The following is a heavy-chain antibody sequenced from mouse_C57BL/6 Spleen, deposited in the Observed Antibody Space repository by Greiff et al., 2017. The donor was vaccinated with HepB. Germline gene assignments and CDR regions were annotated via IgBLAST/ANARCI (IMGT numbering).Heavy chain of an antibody. J-gene: IGHJ1*03. Sequence: EVMLVESEGGLVQPGSSMKLSCTASGFTFSDYYMAWVRQVPEKGLEWVANINYDGSSTYYLESLKSRFIISRDNAKNILYLQMSSLKSEDTATYYCARDYYDYPYWYFDVWGTGTTVTVSS. V-gene: IGHV5-16*01. CDR3: ARDYYDYPYWYFDV. CDR1: GFTFSDYY. D-gene: IGHD2-4*01. CDR2: INYDGSST.